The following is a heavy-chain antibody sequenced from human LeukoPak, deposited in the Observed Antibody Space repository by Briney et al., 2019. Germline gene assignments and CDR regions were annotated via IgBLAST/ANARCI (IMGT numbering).Heavy chain of an antibody. V-gene: IGHV3-9*01. CDR3: ARRDSSGYFFLDY. CDR2: ISWNSGSI. J-gene: IGHJ4*02. Sequence: PGRSLRLSCAASGFTFDDYAMHWVRQAPGKGLEWVSGISWNSGSIGYADSVKGRFTISRDNAKNSLYLQMNSLRAEDTAVYYCARRDSSGYFFLDYWGQGTLVTVSS. CDR1: GFTFDDYA. D-gene: IGHD3-22*01.